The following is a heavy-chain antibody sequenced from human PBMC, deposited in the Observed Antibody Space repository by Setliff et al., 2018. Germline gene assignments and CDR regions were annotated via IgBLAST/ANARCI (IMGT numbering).Heavy chain of an antibody. D-gene: IGHD2-15*01. CDR3: ARRLPYFGMDV. Sequence: GGSLRLSCAASGFTFSSHTMNWVRQGPGKGLEWVAYFSSSGSISYANSVKGRFTISRDNAKNSLHLQMTSLSAEDTAVYYCARRLPYFGMDVWGQGTTVTVSS. V-gene: IGHV3-48*03. J-gene: IGHJ6*02. CDR2: FSSSGSI. CDR1: GFTFSSHT.